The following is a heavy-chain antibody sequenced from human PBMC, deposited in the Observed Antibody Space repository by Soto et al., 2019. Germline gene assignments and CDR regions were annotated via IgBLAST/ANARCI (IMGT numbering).Heavy chain of an antibody. V-gene: IGHV3-48*03. J-gene: IGHJ6*02. CDR3: ARQGMNAIFTVVSNPNGTDI. CDR1: GFTFSSYE. D-gene: IGHD2-21*01. CDR2: ISSSGSTI. Sequence: GGSLRLSCAASGFTFSSYEMNWVRQAPGKGLEWVSYISSSGSTIYYADSVKGRFTISRDNAKNSLYLQMNSLRAEDTAVYYCARQGMNAIFTVVSNPNGTDIWGQGITVTISS.